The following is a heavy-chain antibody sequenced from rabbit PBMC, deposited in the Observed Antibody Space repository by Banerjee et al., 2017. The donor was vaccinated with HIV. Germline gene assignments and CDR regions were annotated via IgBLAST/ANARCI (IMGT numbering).Heavy chain of an antibody. Sequence: QEQLVESGGGLVQPEGSLTLTCTASGFSFSSGYYMCWVRQAPGKGLEWIGCIDTGSGTTYYASWAKGRFTISKTSSTTVTLQMTSPTAADTATYFCARYVSGDAADDLWGQGTLVTVS. CDR1: GFSFSSGYY. D-gene: IGHD6-1*01. J-gene: IGHJ3*01. CDR3: ARYVSGDAADDL. CDR2: IDTGSGTT. V-gene: IGHV1S45*01.